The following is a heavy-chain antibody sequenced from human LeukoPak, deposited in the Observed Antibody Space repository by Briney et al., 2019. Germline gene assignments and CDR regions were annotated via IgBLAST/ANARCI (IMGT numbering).Heavy chain of an antibody. CDR2: ISSSSSTI. D-gene: IGHD3-9*01. CDR3: AKSRTPYDILTGYYDY. Sequence: GGSLRLSCAASGFTFSSYSMNWVRQAPGKGLEWVSYISSSSSTIYYADSVKGRFTISRDNAKNSLYLQMNSLRAEDTAVYYCAKSRTPYDILTGYYDYWGQGTLVTVSS. V-gene: IGHV3-48*01. J-gene: IGHJ4*02. CDR1: GFTFSSYS.